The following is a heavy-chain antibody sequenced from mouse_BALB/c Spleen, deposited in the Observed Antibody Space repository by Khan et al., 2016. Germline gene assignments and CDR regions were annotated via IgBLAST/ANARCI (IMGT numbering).Heavy chain of an antibody. Sequence: VQLQQSGAELVKPGASVKLSCTASGFNIKDTYMHWVKQRPEQGLEWIGGIDPANDNTKYDPKFQGKATITADTSSNTAYLQLSSLTSEDTAVYYCVSPFYVCYYGLAYWGQGTLVTVSA. CDR3: VSPFYVCYYGLAY. J-gene: IGHJ3*01. CDR2: IDPANDNT. D-gene: IGHD2-3*01. CDR1: GFNIKDTY. V-gene: IGHV14-3*02.